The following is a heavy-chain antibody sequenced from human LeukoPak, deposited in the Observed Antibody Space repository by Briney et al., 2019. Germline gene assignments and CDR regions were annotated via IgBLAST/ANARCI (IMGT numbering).Heavy chain of an antibody. D-gene: IGHD6-19*01. CDR2: IRYDGSNK. CDR3: ATQQWLVSYFDY. CDR1: GFTFSSYG. Sequence: GGSLRLSCAASGFTFSSYGMHWVRQAPGKGLEWVAFIRYDGSNKYYADSVKGRFTISRDNSKNTLYLQMNSLRAEDTAVYYCATQQWLVSYFDYWGQGTLVTVSS. J-gene: IGHJ4*02. V-gene: IGHV3-30*02.